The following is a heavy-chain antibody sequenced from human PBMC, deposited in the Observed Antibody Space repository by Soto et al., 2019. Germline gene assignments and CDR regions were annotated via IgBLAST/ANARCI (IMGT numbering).Heavy chain of an antibody. CDR2: ISSSSSYT. CDR3: ARAGPSDSIVVVPAAYRL. Sequence: PGGSLRLSCAASGFTFSDYYMSWIRQAPGKGLEWVSYISSSSSYTNYADSVKGRFTISRDNAKNSLYLQMNSLRAEDTAVYYCARAGPSDSIVVVPAAYRLWGQGTLVTVSS. V-gene: IGHV3-11*05. CDR1: GFTFSDYY. J-gene: IGHJ4*02. D-gene: IGHD2-2*01.